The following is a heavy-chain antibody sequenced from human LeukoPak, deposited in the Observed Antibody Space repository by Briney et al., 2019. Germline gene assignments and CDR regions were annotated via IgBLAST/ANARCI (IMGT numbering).Heavy chain of an antibody. V-gene: IGHV4-34*01. CDR2: INHSGST. D-gene: IGHD3-10*01. CDR3: ARGSRRFGELYPLDI. Sequence: SETLSLTCAVYGGSFSGYYWSWIRQPPGKGLEWIGEINHSGSTNYNPSLKSRVTISVDTSKNQFSLKLSSVTAADTAVYYYARGSRRFGELYPLDIWGQGTMVTVSS. J-gene: IGHJ3*02. CDR1: GGSFSGYY.